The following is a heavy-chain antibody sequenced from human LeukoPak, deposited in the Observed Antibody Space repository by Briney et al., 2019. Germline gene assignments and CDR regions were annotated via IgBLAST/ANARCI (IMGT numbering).Heavy chain of an antibody. D-gene: IGHD3-22*01. CDR3: ASGYDSSGSKGYFDY. CDR2: ISWNSGGI. V-gene: IGHV3-9*01. Sequence: GGSLRLSCAASGFTFDDYAMHWVRQAPGKGLEWVSGISWNSGGIGYADSVKGRFTISRDNAKNSLYLQMNSLRAEDTALYYCASGYDSSGSKGYFDYWGQGTLVTVSS. J-gene: IGHJ4*02. CDR1: GFTFDDYA.